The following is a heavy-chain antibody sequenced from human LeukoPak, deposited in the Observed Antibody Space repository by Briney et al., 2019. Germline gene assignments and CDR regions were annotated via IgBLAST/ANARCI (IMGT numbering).Heavy chain of an antibody. CDR3: ARDLTTTNPDAFDI. CDR2: ISYDGSNK. CDR1: GFTFSSYG. J-gene: IGHJ3*02. D-gene: IGHD4/OR15-4a*01. Sequence: GGSLRLSCAASGFTFSSYGMHWVRQAPGKGLEWVAVISYDGSNKYYADSVKGRFTISRDNSKNTLYLQMNSLRVEDTAVYYCARDLTTTNPDAFDIWGQGTMVTVSS. V-gene: IGHV3-30*03.